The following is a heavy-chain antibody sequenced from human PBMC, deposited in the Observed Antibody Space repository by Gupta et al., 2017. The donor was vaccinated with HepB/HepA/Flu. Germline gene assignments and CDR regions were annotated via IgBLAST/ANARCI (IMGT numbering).Heavy chain of an antibody. CDR3: ARGKDIVATTIGGDFDY. Sequence: QVQLQQWGAGLLKPSETLSLTCAVYGGSFSGYYWSWIRQPPGKGLEWIGEINHSGSTNYNPSLKSRVTISVDTAKNQFSLKLSSVTAADTAVYYCARGKDIVATTIGGDFDYWGQGTLGTVSA. CDR2: INHSGST. V-gene: IGHV4-34*01. D-gene: IGHD5-12*01. CDR1: GGSFSGYY. J-gene: IGHJ4*02.